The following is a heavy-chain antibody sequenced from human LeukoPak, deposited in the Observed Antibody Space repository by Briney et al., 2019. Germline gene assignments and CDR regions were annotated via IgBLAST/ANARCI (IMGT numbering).Heavy chain of an antibody. V-gene: IGHV4-39*07. Sequence: SETLSLTCTVSGGSISSSSYYWGWIRQPPGKGLEWIGSIYYSGSTYYNPSLKSRVTISVDTSKNQFSLKLTSVTAADTAVYYCARGGSKYYDYVWGSYRPLLDYWGQGTLVTVSS. J-gene: IGHJ4*02. CDR1: GGSISSSSYY. CDR3: ARGGSKYYDYVWGSYRPLLDY. CDR2: IYYSGST. D-gene: IGHD3-16*02.